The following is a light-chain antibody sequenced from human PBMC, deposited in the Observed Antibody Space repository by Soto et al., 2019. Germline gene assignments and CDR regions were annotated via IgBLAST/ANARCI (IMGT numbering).Light chain of an antibody. V-gene: IGKV1-39*01. CDR2: ATS. CDR3: HQTSNIPFT. CDR1: QNIRRY. J-gene: IGKJ4*01. Sequence: DIQMTQSPSSLSASVGDRVTITCRASQNIRRYLNWYQQKQGKAPKLLIYATSSLQSRVPSRFSGSGSGADFTLTISSLQPEDFATYYCHQTSNIPFTFGGGTKVEN.